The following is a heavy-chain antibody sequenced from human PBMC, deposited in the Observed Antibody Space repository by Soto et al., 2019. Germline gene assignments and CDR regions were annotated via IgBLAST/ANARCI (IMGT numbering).Heavy chain of an antibody. CDR2: INAYNGNT. CDR1: GYTFSSYA. J-gene: IGHJ4*02. CDR3: ARDVGYGLIDY. V-gene: IGHV1-18*01. D-gene: IGHD5-18*01. Sequence: QVQLVQSGAEVKKPGASVKVSCKASGYTFSSYAISWVRQAPGQGLEWMGWINAYNGNTNYAQKLQGRVTMTTDTSTSTAYMELRRLKSYDTAEYYCARDVGYGLIDYWGQGTLVNVSS.